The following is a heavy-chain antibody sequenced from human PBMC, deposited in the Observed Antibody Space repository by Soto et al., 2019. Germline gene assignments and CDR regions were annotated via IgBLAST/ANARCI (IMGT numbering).Heavy chain of an antibody. Sequence: GESLKISCKGSGYSFTSYWIGWVRQMPGKGLEWMGIIYPGDSDTRYSPSFQGQVTISADKSISTAYLQWSSLKASDTAMYYCARLATDIVVVVAATPSYYYGMDVWGQGTTVTVAS. CDR2: IYPGDSDT. CDR3: ARLATDIVVVVAATPSYYYGMDV. V-gene: IGHV5-51*01. CDR1: GYSFTSYW. D-gene: IGHD2-15*01. J-gene: IGHJ6*02.